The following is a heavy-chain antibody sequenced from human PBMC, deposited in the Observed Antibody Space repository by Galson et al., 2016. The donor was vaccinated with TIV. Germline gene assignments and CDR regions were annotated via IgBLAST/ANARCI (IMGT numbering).Heavy chain of an antibody. D-gene: IGHD5-18*01. V-gene: IGHV3-9*01. J-gene: IGHJ6*02. CDR3: TKARGYSYGSPQGYYYGMDV. CDR1: GFTFEDYG. CDR2: ISSNSIYI. Sequence: SLRLSCAASGFTFEDYGMHWVRQVSGKGLEWVSGISSNSIYIGYADSVKGRFTISRDNAKNFLHLQMNNLRAEDTALYYCTKARGYSYGSPQGYYYGMDVWGPGPTGSVSS.